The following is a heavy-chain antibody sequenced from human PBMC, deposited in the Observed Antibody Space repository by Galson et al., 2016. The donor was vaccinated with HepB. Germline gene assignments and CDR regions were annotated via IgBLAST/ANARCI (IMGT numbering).Heavy chain of an antibody. Sequence: CAISGDSVSSDSVAWNWIRQTPSRGLEWLGRTFYRSKRYNDYGVSVKSRISFHPDTSKNQFSLQLNSVTPEDTAIYYCAREQGPQRYLDIWGQGTMVTVFS. CDR3: AREQGPQRYLDI. CDR1: GDSVSSDSVA. J-gene: IGHJ3*02. V-gene: IGHV6-1*01. D-gene: IGHD1-1*01. CDR2: TFYRSKRYN.